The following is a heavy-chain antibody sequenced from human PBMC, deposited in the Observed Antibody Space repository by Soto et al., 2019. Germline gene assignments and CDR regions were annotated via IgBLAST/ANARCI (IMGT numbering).Heavy chain of an antibody. V-gene: IGHV1-8*01. CDR2: MNPNSGNT. J-gene: IGHJ5*02. Sequence: ASVKVSCKASGYTFTSYDINWVRQATGQGLEWMGWMNPNSGNTGYAQKLQGRVTMTRNTSISTAYMELSSLRSEDTAVYYCARPYSPPDYGDYWWFDPGGQGTLVTVPS. CDR1: GYTFTSYD. D-gene: IGHD4-17*01. CDR3: ARPYSPPDYGDYWWFDP.